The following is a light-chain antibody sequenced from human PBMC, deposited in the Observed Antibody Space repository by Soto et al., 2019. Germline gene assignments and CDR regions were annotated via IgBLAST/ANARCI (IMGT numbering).Light chain of an antibody. V-gene: IGLV2-14*01. CDR1: SSDVRGYNY. J-gene: IGLJ1*01. CDR2: EVS. CDR3: TSYTSSSTQV. Sequence: QCSPAQPPSASGSPGKSNTISRTRTSSDVRGYNYGSRYQQHPGKAPKVMIYEVSNRPSGVSNRFSGSKSGHTASLTISGLQAEDEADYYCTSYTSSSTQVFGTGTKVTV.